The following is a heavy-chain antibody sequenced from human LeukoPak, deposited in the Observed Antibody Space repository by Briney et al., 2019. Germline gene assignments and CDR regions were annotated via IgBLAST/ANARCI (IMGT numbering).Heavy chain of an antibody. CDR2: IYTSGST. J-gene: IGHJ6*03. CDR1: GGSISSYY. Sequence: SETLSLTCTVSGGSISSYYWSWIRQPAGKGLEWIGRIYTSGSTNYNPSLKSRVTMSVDTSKNQFSLKLSSVTAADTAVYYCARGGTYYDFPRVYYYYYMDVWGKGTTVTVSS. D-gene: IGHD3-3*01. CDR3: ARGGTYYDFPRVYYYYYMDV. V-gene: IGHV4-4*07.